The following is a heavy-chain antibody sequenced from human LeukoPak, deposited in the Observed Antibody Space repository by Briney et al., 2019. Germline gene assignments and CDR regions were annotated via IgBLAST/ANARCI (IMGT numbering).Heavy chain of an antibody. Sequence: PGGSLRLSCAASGFTFSIYSMSWIRQAPGKGLEWVSYIPNTSSYTTYADSVKGRFTISRDNAKNSLYLQMNSLRAEDTAVYYCGRAANTAAGTPTLAIDYWGPGTLVTVSS. D-gene: IGHD6-13*01. CDR3: GRAANTAAGTPTLAIDY. CDR2: IPNTSSYT. V-gene: IGHV3-11*05. J-gene: IGHJ4*02. CDR1: GFTFSIYS.